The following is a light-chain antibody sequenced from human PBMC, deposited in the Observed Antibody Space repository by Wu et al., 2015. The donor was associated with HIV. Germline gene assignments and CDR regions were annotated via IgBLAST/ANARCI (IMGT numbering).Light chain of an antibody. V-gene: IGKV1-NL1*01. J-gene: IGKJ2*03. CDR3: QHLRS. CDR2: AAS. CDR1: QGISNS. Sequence: DIQMTQSPSSLSASVGDRVTITCRASQGISNSLAWYQQKPGKAPKLLLYAASRLESGVPSRFSGSGSGTDYTLTISSLQPEDFATYYCQHLRSFGQGTKLEIK.